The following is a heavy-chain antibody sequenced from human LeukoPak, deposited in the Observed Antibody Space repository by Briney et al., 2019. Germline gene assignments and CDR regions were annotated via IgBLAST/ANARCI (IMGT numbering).Heavy chain of an antibody. CDR1: GGSISSSSYY. Sequence: SETLSLTCTVSGGSISSSSYYWGWIRQPPGKGLEWIGSIYYSGSTYYNPSLKSRVTISVDTSKNQFSLKLSSVTAADTAVYYCARDSYGSGSYNRDRTNWFDPWGQGTLVTVSS. CDR2: IYYSGST. V-gene: IGHV4-39*07. CDR3: ARDSYGSGSYNRDRTNWFDP. D-gene: IGHD3-10*01. J-gene: IGHJ5*02.